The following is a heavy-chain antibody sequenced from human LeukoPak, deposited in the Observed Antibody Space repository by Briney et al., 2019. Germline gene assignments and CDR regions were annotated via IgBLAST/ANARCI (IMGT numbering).Heavy chain of an antibody. V-gene: IGHV3-23*01. CDR1: GFTFSSYA. D-gene: IGHD1-20*01. CDR2: ISGSGGST. Sequence: GGSLRLSCAASGFTFSSYAMSWVRQAPGKGLEWVSAISGSGGSTYYADSVKGRFTISRDNSKNTLYLQMNSLSAEDTAVYYCAKVPLKYNWNDGWNWSDPWGQGTLVNVSS. J-gene: IGHJ5*02. CDR3: AKVPLKYNWNDGWNWSDP.